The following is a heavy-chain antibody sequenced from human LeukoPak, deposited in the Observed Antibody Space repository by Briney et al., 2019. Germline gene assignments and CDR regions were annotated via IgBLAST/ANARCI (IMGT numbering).Heavy chain of an antibody. CDR1: GYTFTSYD. V-gene: IGHV1-8*01. CDR2: MNPNSGNT. Sequence: ASVKVSCKASGYTFTSYDINWVRQATGQGLEWMGWMNPNSGNTGYAQKFQGRVTMTRNTSISTAYMELSSLRSEDTAVYYCASEGNTAMAHFDYWGQGTLVTVSS. J-gene: IGHJ4*02. CDR3: ASEGNTAMAHFDY. D-gene: IGHD5-18*01.